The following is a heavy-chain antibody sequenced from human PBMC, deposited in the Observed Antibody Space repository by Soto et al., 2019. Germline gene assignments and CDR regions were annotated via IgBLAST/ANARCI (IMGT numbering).Heavy chain of an antibody. CDR1: GFTFSSYE. J-gene: IGHJ6*02. V-gene: IGHV3-48*03. D-gene: IGHD6-19*01. CDR2: ISSSGSTI. Sequence: EVQLVESGGGLVQPGGSLRLSCTASGFTFSSYEMNWVRQAPGKGLEWVSDISSSGSTIYYADSVKGRFTISRDNAKNSLYLQMNSMRAEDTAVYYCTRSIAVAGTSLYYYGMDVWGQGTTVTVSS. CDR3: TRSIAVAGTSLYYYGMDV.